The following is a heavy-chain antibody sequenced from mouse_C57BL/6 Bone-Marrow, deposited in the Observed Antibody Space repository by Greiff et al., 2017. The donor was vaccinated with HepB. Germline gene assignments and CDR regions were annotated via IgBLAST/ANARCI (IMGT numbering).Heavy chain of an antibody. D-gene: IGHD1-1*01. CDR3: ARTGAVVAPFDY. CDR1: GYTFTSYW. CDR2: IDPSDSYT. V-gene: IGHV1-59*01. Sequence: QVQLQQPGAELVRPGTSVKLSCKASGYTFTSYWMHWVKQRPGQGLEWIGVIDPSDSYTNYNQKFKGKATLTVDTSSSTAYMQRSSLTSEDSAVYYDARTGAVVAPFDYWGQGTTLTVSS. J-gene: IGHJ2*01.